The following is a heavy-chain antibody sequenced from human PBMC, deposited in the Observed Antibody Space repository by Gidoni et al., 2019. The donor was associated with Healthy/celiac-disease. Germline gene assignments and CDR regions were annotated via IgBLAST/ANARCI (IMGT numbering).Heavy chain of an antibody. V-gene: IGHV3-23*01. D-gene: IGHD2-2*01. Sequence: EVQLLESGGGLVQPGGSLRLSGAASGCTFGSSAMSWVRTAPGKGLEWVSALSGSGGSTYYADSVKGRFTISRDNSKNTLYLQMNSLRAEDTAVYYCAKGIEGGDIVVVPAAMGYYGMDVWGQGTTVTVSS. CDR2: LSGSGGST. CDR3: AKGIEGGDIVVVPAAMGYYGMDV. CDR1: GCTFGSSA. J-gene: IGHJ6*02.